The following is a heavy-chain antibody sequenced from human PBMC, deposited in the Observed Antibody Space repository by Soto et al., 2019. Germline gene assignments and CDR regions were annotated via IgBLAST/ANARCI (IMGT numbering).Heavy chain of an antibody. J-gene: IGHJ6*03. CDR1: GFTFSSYP. Sequence: EMQLVESGGKWVQPGGSLRLSCSASGFTFSSYPLHWVRQAPGKGLEYVSTISRDGRNTYFADSVKGRFTISRDNSENSLYLHMSSLRVEDTAVYYCAKGGDYGDYGIYMDVWGKGTTVTVSS. CDR3: AKGGDYGDYGIYMDV. CDR2: ISRDGRNT. D-gene: IGHD4-17*01. V-gene: IGHV3-64D*08.